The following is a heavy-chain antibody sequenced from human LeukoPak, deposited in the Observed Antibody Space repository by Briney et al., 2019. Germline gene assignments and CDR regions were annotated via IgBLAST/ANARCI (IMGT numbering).Heavy chain of an antibody. J-gene: IGHJ4*02. CDR1: EFTFVRYA. CDR3: ATTFPYCGDGSCTL. V-gene: IGHV3-48*04. D-gene: IGHD2-15*01. CDR2: ISSSSFKI. Sequence: GGSLRLSCAASEFTFVRYAMNWVRQAPGKGLEWVSYISSSSFKIGYADSVKGRFTISRDNSKNSLYLQMHSLRGEDTAIYYCATTFPYCGDGSCTLGGQGTLVTVSS.